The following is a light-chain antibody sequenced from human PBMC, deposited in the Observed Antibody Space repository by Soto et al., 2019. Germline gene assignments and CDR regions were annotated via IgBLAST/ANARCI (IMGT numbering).Light chain of an antibody. CDR3: HQYVSSPPAWA. CDR2: ATS. Sequence: IVLTQSPGTLSLSPGERATLSCRTSQSISSSYLAWSQQKPAQAPRLLISATSSRATGVPDRFSGSGSGTDFTLTISRLEPEDSAVYYCHQYVSSPPAWAFGQGTKVEIK. V-gene: IGKV3-20*01. CDR1: QSISSSY. J-gene: IGKJ1*01.